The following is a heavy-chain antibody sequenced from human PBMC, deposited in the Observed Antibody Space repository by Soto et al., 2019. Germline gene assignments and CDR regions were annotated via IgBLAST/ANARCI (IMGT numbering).Heavy chain of an antibody. J-gene: IGHJ4*02. CDR1: GDSFSTFT. V-gene: IGHV1-69*01. CDR3: ETTRDLTSWGAFDY. D-gene: IGHD3-16*01. CDR2: IVPIFQTA. Sequence: QVQLVQSGAEVKRPGSSVRVSCKASGDSFSTFTLTWMRQAPGQGLEWMGGIVPIFQTANYARKFQGRLTITADESTTTAYMELSSLLSEDTAMYFCETTRDLTSWGAFDYWGQGTLVTVS.